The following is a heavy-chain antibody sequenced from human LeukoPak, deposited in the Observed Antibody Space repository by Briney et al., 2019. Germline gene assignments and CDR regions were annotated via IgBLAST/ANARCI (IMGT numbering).Heavy chain of an antibody. CDR3: ARGFYGVQVLAAFDF. Sequence: SETLSLTCAVYGGSFSGYYWGWVRQSPGKGLEWIGTLYYTGSSDYNPSLKSRVTISGDTSKNEYSLKLSSVSAADTAVYYCARGFYGVQVLAAFDFWGQGTFVTVSS. CDR1: GGSFSGYY. CDR2: LYYTGSS. J-gene: IGHJ3*01. D-gene: IGHD2-8*01. V-gene: IGHV4-34*11.